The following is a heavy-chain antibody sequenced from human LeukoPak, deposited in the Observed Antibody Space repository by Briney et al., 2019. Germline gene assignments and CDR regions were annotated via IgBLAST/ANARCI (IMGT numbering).Heavy chain of an antibody. CDR1: GYTFTSYG. CDR3: ARVVKRGTYYYGSGSYFRFDP. CDR2: MNPNSGNT. D-gene: IGHD3-10*01. V-gene: IGHV1-8*01. Sequence: ASVKVSCKASGYTFTSYGINWVRQATGQGLEWMGWMNPNSGNTGYAQKFQGRVTMTRNTSISTAYMELSSLRSEDTAVYYCARVVKRGTYYYGSGSYFRFDPWGQGTLVTVSS. J-gene: IGHJ5*01.